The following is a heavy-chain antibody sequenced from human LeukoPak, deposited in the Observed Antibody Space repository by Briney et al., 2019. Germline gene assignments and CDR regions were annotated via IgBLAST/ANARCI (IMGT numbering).Heavy chain of an antibody. CDR3: ARVHGYVDY. Sequence: SETLSLTCTVSGGSISSYYWSWIRQPPGKGLEWIGCIYYSGSTNYNPSLKSRVTISVDTSKNQFSLKLSSVTAADTAVYYCARVHGYVDYWGQGTLVTVSS. CDR2: IYYSGST. V-gene: IGHV4-59*01. CDR1: GGSISSYY. J-gene: IGHJ4*02.